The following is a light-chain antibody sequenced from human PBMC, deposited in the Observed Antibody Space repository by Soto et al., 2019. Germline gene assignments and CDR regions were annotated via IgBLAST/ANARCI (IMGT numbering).Light chain of an antibody. CDR1: QSISPY. CDR3: HQTYSSLANS. Sequence: DIQMTQSPSSLSASVGDRVTITCRASQSISPYLNWYQQRPGKAPKLLIYDASTLHSGVPSRFTAVGSGANFTLTITGLQPEDFATYYCHQTYSSLANSFGPGTKVEI. J-gene: IGKJ2*03. V-gene: IGKV1-39*01. CDR2: DAS.